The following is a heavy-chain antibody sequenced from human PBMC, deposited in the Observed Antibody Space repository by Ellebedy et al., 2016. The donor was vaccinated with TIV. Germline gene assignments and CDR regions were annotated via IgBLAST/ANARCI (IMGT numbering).Heavy chain of an antibody. CDR3: ARTIPYSSSSQYRYDAFDI. V-gene: IGHV2-70*11. Sequence: SGPTLVKPTQTLTLTCTFSGFSLSTSGMCVSWIRQPPGKALEWLARIDWDDDKYYSTSLKTRLIISKDTSKNQVVLTMTNMDPVDTATYYCARTIPYSSSSQYRYDAFDIWGQGTMVTVSS. D-gene: IGHD6-6*01. CDR1: GFSLSTSGMC. CDR2: IDWDDDK. J-gene: IGHJ3*02.